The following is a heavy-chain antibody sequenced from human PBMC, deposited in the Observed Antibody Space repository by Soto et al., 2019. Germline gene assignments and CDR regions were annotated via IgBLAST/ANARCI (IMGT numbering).Heavy chain of an antibody. CDR2: ISYNESTK. CDR1: GFTFSSYI. CDR3: AKDPNPNSGTLNWFDP. Sequence: GGSLILSCAAAGFTFSSYIMNWVRQATGKGLEWVSVISYNESTKNSADSVKGRFTVSRDNSKNTLYLQMNDLRVEDTAMYYCAKDPNPNSGTLNWFDPWGQGTLVTVSS. J-gene: IGHJ5*02. V-gene: IGHV3-33*06. D-gene: IGHD1-26*01.